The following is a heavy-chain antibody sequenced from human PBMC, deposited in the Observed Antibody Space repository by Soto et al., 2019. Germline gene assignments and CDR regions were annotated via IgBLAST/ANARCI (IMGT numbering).Heavy chain of an antibody. J-gene: IGHJ4*02. CDR2: ISYDGSNK. CDR1: GFTFSSYG. CDR3: ANGDSSGYLPIDY. V-gene: IGHV3-30*18. D-gene: IGHD3-22*01. Sequence: QVQLVESGGGVVQPGRSLRLSCAASGFTFSSYGMHWVRQAPGKGLEWVAVISYDGSNKYYADSVKGRFTIPRDNSKNTLYLQMNSLRAEDTAVYYCANGDSSGYLPIDYWGQGTLVTVSS.